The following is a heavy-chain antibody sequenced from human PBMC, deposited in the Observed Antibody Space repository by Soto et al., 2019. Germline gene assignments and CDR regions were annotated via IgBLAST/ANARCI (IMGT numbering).Heavy chain of an antibody. CDR3: ARRIAAAGTFYYYGMDV. CDR2: IIPIFGTA. D-gene: IGHD6-13*01. J-gene: IGHJ6*02. V-gene: IGHV1-69*06. CDR1: GGTFSSYA. Sequence: QVQLVQSGAEVKKPGSSVKVSCKASGGTFSSYAISWVRQAPGQGLEWMGGIIPIFGTANYAQKFQGRVTITADKSTSTAYMELSILRSEDTAVYYCARRIAAAGTFYYYGMDVWGQGTTVTVSS.